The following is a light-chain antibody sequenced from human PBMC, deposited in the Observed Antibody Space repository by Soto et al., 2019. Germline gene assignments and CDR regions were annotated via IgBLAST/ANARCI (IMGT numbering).Light chain of an antibody. CDR3: QQRNNWPPIT. J-gene: IGKJ5*01. V-gene: IGKV3D-20*02. CDR1: QSVSSSY. CDR2: GAS. Sequence: EVLLTQSPATLSSSPGEGATLSCRTSQSVSSSYLAWYQRKFGQAPRLLIYGASNRATGIPDRFSGSGSGTDFTLTISRLEPEDFAIYYCQQRNNWPPITFGQGTRL.